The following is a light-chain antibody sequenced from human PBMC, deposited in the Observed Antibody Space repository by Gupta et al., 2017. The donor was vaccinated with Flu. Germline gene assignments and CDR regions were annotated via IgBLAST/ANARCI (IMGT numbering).Light chain of an antibody. V-gene: IGLV2-8*01. CDR1: STDVGGFYY. J-gene: IGLJ2*01. CDR2: EVT. CDR3: NSYEGSNNPVI. Sequence: QSALTQPPSASGSPGQSVTISCTGTSTDVGGFYYVSWYQQHPGKAPKLMIYEVTKRPSGVPDRFSGSKSGSTASLTVSGLQAEDEADYYCNSYEGSNNPVIFGGGTKLTVL.